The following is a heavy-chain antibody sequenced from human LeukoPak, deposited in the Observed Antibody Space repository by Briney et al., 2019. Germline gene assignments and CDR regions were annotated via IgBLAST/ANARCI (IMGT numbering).Heavy chain of an antibody. D-gene: IGHD3-22*01. Sequence: GGSLRLSCAASGFTFSSYSMHWVRQAPGKGLVWVSRINSDGSSTSYADSVKGRFTISRDNAKNTLYLQMNSLRAEDTAVYYCARGKVYSSPSNWFDPWGQGTLVTVSS. CDR3: ARGKVYSSPSNWFDP. CDR2: INSDGSST. J-gene: IGHJ5*02. V-gene: IGHV3-74*01. CDR1: GFTFSSYS.